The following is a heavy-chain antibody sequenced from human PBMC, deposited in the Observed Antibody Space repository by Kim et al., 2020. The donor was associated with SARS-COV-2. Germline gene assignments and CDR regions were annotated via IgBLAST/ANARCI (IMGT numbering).Heavy chain of an antibody. CDR3: ASHYYAGSRSYRGFDP. Sequence: SETLSLTCTVSGGSISSDTFCWGWIRQPPGKGLEWIGSIYNSGNTNYNPSLRSRVTISMDTTTNQFSLMLTSVTAADTALYYCASHYYAGSRSYRGFDPWGQGSLVTVSS. CDR2: IYNSGNT. CDR1: GGSISSDTFC. J-gene: IGHJ5*02. D-gene: IGHD3-10*01. V-gene: IGHV4-39*01.